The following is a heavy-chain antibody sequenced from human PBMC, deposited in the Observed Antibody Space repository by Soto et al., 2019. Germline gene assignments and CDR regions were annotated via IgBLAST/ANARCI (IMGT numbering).Heavy chain of an antibody. CDR2: IYPGDSDT. CDR3: ARYPTLTDYFFHGMDV. CDR1: GYAFTNYW. V-gene: IGHV5-51*01. J-gene: IGHJ6*04. D-gene: IGHD4-17*01. Sequence: PGESLKISCKGSGYAFTNYWIAWVRQIPGKGLEWMGIIYPGDSDTRYSPSFQGQVTISADRSISTAYLQWSSLKAPDTGMYYCARYPTLTDYFFHGMDVWGKGPTVTVSS.